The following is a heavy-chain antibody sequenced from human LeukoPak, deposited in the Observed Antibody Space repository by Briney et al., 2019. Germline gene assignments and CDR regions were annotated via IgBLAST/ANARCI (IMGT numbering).Heavy chain of an antibody. D-gene: IGHD1-1*01. V-gene: IGHV3-48*01. CDR1: GFPFSSYI. CDR3: VRVKGTYFDF. J-gene: IGHJ4*02. CDR2: ISASGSNI. Sequence: GGSLRLSCAASGFPFSSYIMNWVRQAPGKGLEWVSYISASGSNIYYLDSVKGRFTVSRDNAMNSLFLQMDRPRAEDTAVYYCVRVKGTYFDFWGQGTLVTVSS.